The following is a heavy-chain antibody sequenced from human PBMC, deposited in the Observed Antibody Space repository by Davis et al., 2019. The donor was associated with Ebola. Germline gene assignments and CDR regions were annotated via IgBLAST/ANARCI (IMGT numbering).Heavy chain of an antibody. CDR2: INAGNGNT. J-gene: IGHJ4*02. V-gene: IGHV1-3*01. CDR1: GYTFTSYA. Sequence: ASVKVSCKASGYTFTSYAMHWVRQAPGQRLEWMGWINAGNGNTKYSQKFQGRVTITRDTSASTAYMELSSLRSEDTSVYYCARDRGGDYSFDYWSQGTLVTVSS. CDR3: ARDRGGDYSFDY. D-gene: IGHD3-10*01.